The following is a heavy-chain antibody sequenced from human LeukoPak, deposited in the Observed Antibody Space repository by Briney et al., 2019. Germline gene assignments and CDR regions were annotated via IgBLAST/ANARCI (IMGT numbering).Heavy chain of an antibody. CDR3: ARHVVGATDYFDY. CDR1: GGSFSGYY. V-gene: IGHV4-34*01. D-gene: IGHD1-26*01. CDR2: INHSGST. J-gene: IGHJ4*02. Sequence: PSETLSLTCAVYGGSFSGYYWSWIRQPPGKGLEWIGEINHSGSTYYNPSLKSRVTISVDTSKNQFSLRLSSVTAADTAVYYCARHVVGATDYFDYWGQGTLVTVSS.